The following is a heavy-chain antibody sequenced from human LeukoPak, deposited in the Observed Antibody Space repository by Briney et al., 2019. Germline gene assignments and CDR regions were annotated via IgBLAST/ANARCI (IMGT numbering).Heavy chain of an antibody. CDR3: AKDTSIGKYCTNGVCSPFDY. CDR2: ISDSGDYT. CDR1: GFTFSSYA. Sequence: GGSLTLSCVGSGFTFSSYAMSWVRQAPGQGLEWVSVISDSGDYTSYADSVRGRFTISRDNSRNTLYLQMISLRPGDTAVYYCAKDTSIGKYCTNGVCSPFDYWGQGTLVTVSS. J-gene: IGHJ4*02. V-gene: IGHV3-23*01. D-gene: IGHD2-8*01.